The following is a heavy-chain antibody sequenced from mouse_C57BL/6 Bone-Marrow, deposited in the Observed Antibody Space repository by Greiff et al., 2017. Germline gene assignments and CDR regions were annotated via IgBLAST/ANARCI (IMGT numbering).Heavy chain of an antibody. V-gene: IGHV1-5*01. CDR3: TRSYDSYYFDY. D-gene: IGHD2-4*01. Sequence: VQLQQSGTVLARPGASVKMSCKASGYSFTSYWIHWVKQRPGQGLEWIDAMYPGIRDTRYNQKFKGKAKLTADTSASTAYMEHSSLTNVYSAVFYCTRSYDSYYFDYWGQGTTLTVSS. J-gene: IGHJ2*01. CDR2: MYPGIRDT. CDR1: GYSFTSYW.